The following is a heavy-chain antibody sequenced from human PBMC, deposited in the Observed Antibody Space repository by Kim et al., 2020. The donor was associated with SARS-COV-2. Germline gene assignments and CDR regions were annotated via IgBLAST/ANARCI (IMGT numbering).Heavy chain of an antibody. CDR3: ARVVPGTNIFDY. Sequence: SYADSVEGRFTISRDNAKNTLYLQMNSLRAEDTAVYYCARVVPGTNIFDYWGQGTLVTVSS. J-gene: IGHJ4*02. D-gene: IGHD1-7*01. V-gene: IGHV3-74*01.